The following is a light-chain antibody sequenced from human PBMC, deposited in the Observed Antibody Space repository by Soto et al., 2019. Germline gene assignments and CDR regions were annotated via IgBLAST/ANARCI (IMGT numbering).Light chain of an antibody. Sequence: EGVLTQSPGTLSLSPGERATLFCRASQSIRSNYVAWYQQKPGQAPRLLISGASSRATDIPDRFRGSGSGTDLTLTISRLEPEDFAVYYCQQYGSTRPYTFGQGTRLEIK. CDR3: QQYGSTRPYT. CDR1: QSIRSNY. V-gene: IGKV3-20*01. CDR2: GAS. J-gene: IGKJ2*01.